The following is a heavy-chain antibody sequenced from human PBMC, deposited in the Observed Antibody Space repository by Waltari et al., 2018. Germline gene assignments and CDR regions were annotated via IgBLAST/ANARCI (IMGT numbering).Heavy chain of an antibody. Sequence: QGQLVQSGAEVKKPGASVTVACKAYGYTFTAYYLHWVRQAPGQGLEWMGRINPNTGDTNYAQKFQGRVTMTRDMSISTAYMELRRLRSDDTAIYYCATYYYDLGYWGQGTLVTVSS. CDR1: GYTFTAYY. CDR2: INPNTGDT. J-gene: IGHJ4*02. CDR3: ATYYYDLGY. D-gene: IGHD3-22*01. V-gene: IGHV1-2*06.